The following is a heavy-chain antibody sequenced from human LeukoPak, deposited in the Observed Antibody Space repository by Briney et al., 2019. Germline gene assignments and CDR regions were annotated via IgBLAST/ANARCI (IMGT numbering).Heavy chain of an antibody. CDR2: IDPSDSYT. CDR1: GYSFTSYW. CDR3: ARHTDCSGGSCHNWFDP. J-gene: IGHJ5*02. Sequence: GESLKISCKGSGYSFTSYWISWVRQMPGKGLEWMGRIDPSDSYTNYSPSFQGHVTISADKSISTAYLQWSSLKVSDTAMYYCARHTDCSGGSCHNWFDPWGQGTLVTVSS. V-gene: IGHV5-10-1*01. D-gene: IGHD2-15*01.